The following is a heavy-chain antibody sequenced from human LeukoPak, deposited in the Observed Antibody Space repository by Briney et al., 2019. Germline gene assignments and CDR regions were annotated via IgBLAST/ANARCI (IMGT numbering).Heavy chain of an antibody. CDR2: IWYGGSNK. D-gene: IGHD3-3*01. Sequence: PGGSLRLSCAASGFTFSSYGMHWVRQAPGKGLEWVAVIWYGGSNKYYADSVKGRFTISRDNSKNTLYLQMNSLRAEDTAVYYCAKDLAREWPLAGFLGYWGQGTLVTVSS. CDR3: AKDLAREWPLAGFLGY. CDR1: GFTFSSYG. J-gene: IGHJ4*02. V-gene: IGHV3-30*02.